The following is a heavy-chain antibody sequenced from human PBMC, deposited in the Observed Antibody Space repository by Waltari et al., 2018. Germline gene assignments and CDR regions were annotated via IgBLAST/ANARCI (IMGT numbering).Heavy chain of an antibody. CDR2: IYYSGST. CDR1: GGSISSYY. V-gene: IGHV4-59*01. CDR3: ASGRSSSTSGYYYYYMDV. Sequence: QVQLQESGPGLVKPSETLSLTCTVSGGSISSYYWSWIRQPPGKGLEWIGYIYYSGSTNHNPSLKSRVTISVDTSKNQFSLKLSSVTAADTAVYYCASGRSSSTSGYYYYYMDVWGKGTTVTVSS. J-gene: IGHJ6*03. D-gene: IGHD2-2*01.